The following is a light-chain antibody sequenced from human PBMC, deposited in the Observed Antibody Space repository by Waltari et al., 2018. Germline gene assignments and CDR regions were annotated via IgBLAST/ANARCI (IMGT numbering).Light chain of an antibody. CDR1: QSVRSD. J-gene: IGKJ4*01. V-gene: IGKV3-11*01. CDR3: QQRSNWPPT. CDR2: DAS. Sequence: EIVLTQSPATLSLSPGESATLSCRASQSVRSDLAWYQQKPGQAPRLLIYDASNRATGIQARFSGSGSGTDLTLTISSLEPEDFAVYYCQQRSNWPPTFGGGTKVEIK.